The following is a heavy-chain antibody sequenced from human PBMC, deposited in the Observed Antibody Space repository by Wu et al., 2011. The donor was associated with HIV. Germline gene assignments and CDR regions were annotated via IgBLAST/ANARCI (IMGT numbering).Heavy chain of an antibody. J-gene: IGHJ6*02. CDR2: VIPIYGTT. D-gene: IGHD6-6*01. V-gene: IGHV1-69*08. Sequence: QVQLVQSGAEVKRPGSSVKVSCKASGGAFSTNAISWVRQAPGQGLEWMGRVIPIYGTTNYARDFQGRLTITADKSTNTAYMDLSRLTFEDTAVYFCARTKLDRRGNVPVSISSYAGLDVWGQGTTVTVS. CDR3: ARTKLDRRGNVPVSISSYAGLDV. CDR1: GGAFSTNA.